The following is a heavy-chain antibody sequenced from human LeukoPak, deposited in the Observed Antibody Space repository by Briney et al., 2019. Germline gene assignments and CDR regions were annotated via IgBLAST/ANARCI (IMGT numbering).Heavy chain of an antibody. J-gene: IGHJ4*02. D-gene: IGHD1-1*01. V-gene: IGHV3-48*03. CDR2: ISGSNGTI. CDR1: GFIFSSYE. CDR3: TRKFPGTVYFDD. Sequence: GGSLRLSCVASGFIFSSYEMNWVRQAPGKGLEWVSFISGSNGTIYYADSVKGRFTISRDNAKKSVYLQMNSLRAEDTAVYYCTRKFPGTVYFDDWGQGTLVTVSS.